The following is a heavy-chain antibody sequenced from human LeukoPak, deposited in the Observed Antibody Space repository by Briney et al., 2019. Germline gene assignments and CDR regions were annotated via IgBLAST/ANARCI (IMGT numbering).Heavy chain of an antibody. Sequence: GGSLRLSCAASGFTFSSYSMNWVRQAPGKGLEWVSSISSSSSYIYYADSVKGRFTISRDNAKNSLYLQMNSLRAEDTAVYYCARERGNSSSWFWGAFDIWGQGTMVTVSS. J-gene: IGHJ3*02. V-gene: IGHV3-21*01. CDR2: ISSSSSYI. CDR3: ARERGNSSSWFWGAFDI. D-gene: IGHD6-13*01. CDR1: GFTFSSYS.